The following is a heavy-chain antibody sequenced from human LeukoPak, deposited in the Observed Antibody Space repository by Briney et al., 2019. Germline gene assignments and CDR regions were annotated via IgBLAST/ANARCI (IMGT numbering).Heavy chain of an antibody. CDR2: INPSGGST. D-gene: IGHD4-17*01. Sequence: GASVKVSCKASGYTFTSYYMHWVRQAPGQGLEWMGIINPSGGSTSYAQKFQGRVTMTRDTSTSTVYMELNSLRSEDTAVYYCARGRRYGPGVFYFDYWGQGTLVTVSS. CDR3: ARGRRYGPGVFYFDY. CDR1: GYTFTSYY. V-gene: IGHV1-46*01. J-gene: IGHJ4*02.